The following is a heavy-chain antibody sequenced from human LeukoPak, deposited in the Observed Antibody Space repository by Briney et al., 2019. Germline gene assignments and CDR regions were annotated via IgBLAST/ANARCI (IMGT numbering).Heavy chain of an antibody. V-gene: IGHV1-2*02. CDR3: ARRSGSYHDDTFDY. CDR1: GYTFTGYY. CDR2: INPNSGGT. Sequence: ASVKVSCKASGYTFTGYYMHWVRQAPGQGLEWMGWINPNSGGTNYAQKFQGRVTMTRDTSISTAYMELSRLRSDDTAVYYCARRSGSYHDDTFDYWGQGTLVTVSS. D-gene: IGHD1-26*01. J-gene: IGHJ4*02.